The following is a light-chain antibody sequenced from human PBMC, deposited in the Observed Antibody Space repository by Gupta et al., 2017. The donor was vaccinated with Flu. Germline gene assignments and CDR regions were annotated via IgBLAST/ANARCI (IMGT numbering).Light chain of an antibody. CDR2: DVS. J-gene: IGLJ1*01. CDR1: SSDVGGYNY. Sequence: TISCTGTSSDVGGYNYVSWYQQHPGKAPKVIIYDVSNRPSGVSNRFSGSKSGSTASLTISGLQAEDEADYFCQSRTSDSTLHVFGRGTKVTVL. V-gene: IGLV2-14*03. CDR3: QSRTSDSTLHV.